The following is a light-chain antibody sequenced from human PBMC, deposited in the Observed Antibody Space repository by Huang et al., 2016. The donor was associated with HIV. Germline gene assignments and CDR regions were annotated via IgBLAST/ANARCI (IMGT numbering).Light chain of an antibody. CDR2: DAS. V-gene: IGKV1-39*01. Sequence: EIQMTQSPSSLSASVGDRVTITCRASQSISIYLNWYQQKPGKVPKLLIYDASTLQSGVPLRFSGSGSGTDFTLTIKSLQPEDLATYYCQQSYSSPRSLTFGGGTKVEIK. CDR1: QSISIY. J-gene: IGKJ4*01. CDR3: QQSYSSPRSLT.